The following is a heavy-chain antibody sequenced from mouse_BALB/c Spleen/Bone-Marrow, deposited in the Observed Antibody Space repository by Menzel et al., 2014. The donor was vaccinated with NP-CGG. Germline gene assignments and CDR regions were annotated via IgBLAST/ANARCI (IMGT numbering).Heavy chain of an antibody. CDR2: INPSTGYT. D-gene: IGHD2-10*02. V-gene: IGHV1-7*01. CDR3: ARDGYGNYEGFAY. J-gene: IGHJ3*01. Sequence: QVQLQQSGAELAKPGASVKMSCKASGYTFTSYWMHWVKQRPGQGLEWIGYINPSTGYTEHNQKFKDKATLTADKSSSTAYMQLSSLTSEDSAVYYCARDGYGNYEGFAYWGQGTLVTVSA. CDR1: GYTFTSYW.